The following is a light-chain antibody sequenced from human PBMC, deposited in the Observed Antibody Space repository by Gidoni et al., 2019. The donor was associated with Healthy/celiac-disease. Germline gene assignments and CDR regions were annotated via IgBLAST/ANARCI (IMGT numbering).Light chain of an antibody. V-gene: IGLV2-14*01. J-gene: IGLJ2*01. CDR1: SSDLGGYNY. CDR3: SSYTSSSTLV. Sequence: QSALTQPASVSGSPGQSITISCTGTSSDLGGYNYVSWYQQHPGKAPNLMLYDVSNRPSGVSNRFSGSKSGNTASLTISGLQAEDEADYYCSSYTSSSTLVFGGGTKLTVL. CDR2: DVS.